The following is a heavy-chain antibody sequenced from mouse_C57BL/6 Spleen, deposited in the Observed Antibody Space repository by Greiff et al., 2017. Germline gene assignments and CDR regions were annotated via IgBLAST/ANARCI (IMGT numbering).Heavy chain of an antibody. J-gene: IGHJ1*03. Sequence: VQLKQSGAELVKPGASVKLSCTASGFNIKDYYMHWVKQRTEQGLEWIGRIDPEDGETKYAPKFQGKATITADTSSNTAYLQLSSLTSEDNAVYYCYCYGSSYNWYFDVWGTGTTVTVSS. CDR1: GFNIKDYY. D-gene: IGHD1-1*01. CDR2: IDPEDGET. V-gene: IGHV14-2*01. CDR3: YCYGSSYNWYFDV.